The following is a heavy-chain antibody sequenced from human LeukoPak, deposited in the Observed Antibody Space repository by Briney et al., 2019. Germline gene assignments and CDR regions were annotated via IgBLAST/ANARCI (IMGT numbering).Heavy chain of an antibody. Sequence: GGSLRLSCAASGFTFSSYSMNWVRQAPGKGLEWVSSISSSSSYIYYADSVKGRFTISRDNAKNSLYLQMNSLRAEDTAVYYCARVTDGYNFSWYFDLWGRGTLVTVSS. CDR1: GFTFSSYS. CDR3: ARVTDGYNFSWYFDL. J-gene: IGHJ2*01. V-gene: IGHV3-21*04. CDR2: ISSSSSYI. D-gene: IGHD5-24*01.